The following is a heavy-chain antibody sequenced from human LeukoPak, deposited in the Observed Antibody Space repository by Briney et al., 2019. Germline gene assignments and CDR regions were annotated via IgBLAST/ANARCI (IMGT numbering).Heavy chain of an antibody. CDR3: AKDQSWGGSCFDY. CDR1: GFTFSSYS. V-gene: IGHV3-21*04. CDR2: ISSSSSYI. D-gene: IGHD2-15*01. J-gene: IGHJ4*02. Sequence: GGSLRLSCAASGFTFSSYSMNWVRQAPGKGLEWVSSISSSSSYIYYAESVKGRFTISRDNAKNSLYLQMNSLRAEDTALYYCAKDQSWGGSCFDYWGQGTLVTVSS.